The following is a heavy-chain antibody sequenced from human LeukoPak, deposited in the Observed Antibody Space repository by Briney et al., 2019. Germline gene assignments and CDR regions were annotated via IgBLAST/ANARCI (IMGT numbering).Heavy chain of an antibody. Sequence: PSETLSLTCTVSGGSISSYYWSWIRQPPGKGLEWIGYVSYSGGTNYNPSLKSRVTISLDTSKDQFSLRLNSVTAADTAVYYCARLSTYYDFWSPLDYWGQGTLVTVSS. D-gene: IGHD3-3*01. J-gene: IGHJ4*02. CDR3: ARLSTYYDFWSPLDY. CDR2: VSYSGGT. CDR1: GGSISSYY. V-gene: IGHV4-59*01.